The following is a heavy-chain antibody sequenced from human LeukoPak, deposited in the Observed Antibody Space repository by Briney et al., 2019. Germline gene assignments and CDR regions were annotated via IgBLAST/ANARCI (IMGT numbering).Heavy chain of an antibody. V-gene: IGHV3-64D*06. CDR3: VSSGDYIEKVFDY. Sequence: GGSLRLSCSASGFTFSSYAMHWVRQAPGKGLEYVSAISSNGGSTYYADSVKGRFTISRDNSKNTLYLQMSSLRAEDTAVYYCVSSGDYIEKVFDYWGQGTLVTVSS. CDR2: ISSNGGST. D-gene: IGHD4-17*01. CDR1: GFTFSSYA. J-gene: IGHJ4*02.